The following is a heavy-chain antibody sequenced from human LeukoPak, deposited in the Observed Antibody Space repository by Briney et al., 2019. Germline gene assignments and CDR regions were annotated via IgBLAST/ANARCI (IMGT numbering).Heavy chain of an antibody. Sequence: GGSLRLSCAASGFTFSSYSMNWVRQAPGKGLEWVSSITWNGDITDHADSVRGRFTISRDNAKNSAYLQMNSLRVEDTAVYYCAKAQGDSSGYPDYYYYYMDVWGKGTTVTVSS. D-gene: IGHD3-22*01. CDR3: AKAQGDSSGYPDYYYYYMDV. CDR1: GFTFSSYS. V-gene: IGHV3-20*04. J-gene: IGHJ6*03. CDR2: ITWNGDIT.